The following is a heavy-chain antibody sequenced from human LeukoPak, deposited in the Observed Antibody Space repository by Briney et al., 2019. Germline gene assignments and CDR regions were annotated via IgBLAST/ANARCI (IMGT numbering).Heavy chain of an antibody. CDR2: IKSKTDGGTT. D-gene: IGHD1-26*01. V-gene: IGHV3-15*01. J-gene: IGHJ4*02. Sequence: MTGGSLRLSCAASGFTFSNAWMSWVRQAPGKGLEWVGRIKSKTDGGTTDYAAPVKGRFTISRDDSKNTLYLQMNSLKTEDTAVYYCTTDLYSGSHDYWGQGTLVTVSS. CDR3: TTDLYSGSHDY. CDR1: GFTFSNAW.